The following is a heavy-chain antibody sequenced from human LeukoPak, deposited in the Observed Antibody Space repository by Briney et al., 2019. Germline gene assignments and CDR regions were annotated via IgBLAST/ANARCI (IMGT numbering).Heavy chain of an antibody. CDR3: ASGGASGWYGFDY. J-gene: IGHJ4*02. Sequence: GGSLRLSCAASGFTFSSYAMSWVRQAPGKGLEWVSAISGSGGSTYCADSVKGRFTISRDNAKNSLYLQMNSLRAEDTAVYYCASGGASGWYGFDYWGQGTLVTVSS. D-gene: IGHD6-19*01. V-gene: IGHV3-23*01. CDR1: GFTFSSYA. CDR2: ISGSGGST.